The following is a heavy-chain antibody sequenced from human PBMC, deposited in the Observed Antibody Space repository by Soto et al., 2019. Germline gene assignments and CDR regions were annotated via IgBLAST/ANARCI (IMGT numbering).Heavy chain of an antibody. CDR3: AASYYYDSSGLGWYFDY. Sequence: GASVKVSCKASGFTFTSSAVQWVRQARGQRLEWIGWIVVGSGNTNYAQKFQERVTITRDMSTSTAYMELSSLRSEDTAVYYCAASYYYDSSGLGWYFDYWGQGTLVTVSS. CDR2: IVVGSGNT. D-gene: IGHD3-22*01. V-gene: IGHV1-58*01. J-gene: IGHJ4*02. CDR1: GFTFTSSA.